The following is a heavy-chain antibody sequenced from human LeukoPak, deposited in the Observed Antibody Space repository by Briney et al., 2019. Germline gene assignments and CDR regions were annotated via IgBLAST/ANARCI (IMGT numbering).Heavy chain of an antibody. Sequence: SETLSLTCTVSGGSISSYYWSWIRQPAGKGLEWIGRIYTSGSTNYNPSLKSRATMSVDTSKNQFSLKLSSVTAADTAVYYCAREGYCTNGVCRPFDYWGQGTLVTVSS. CDR3: AREGYCTNGVCRPFDY. D-gene: IGHD2-8*01. V-gene: IGHV4-4*07. CDR1: GGSISSYY. CDR2: IYTSGST. J-gene: IGHJ4*02.